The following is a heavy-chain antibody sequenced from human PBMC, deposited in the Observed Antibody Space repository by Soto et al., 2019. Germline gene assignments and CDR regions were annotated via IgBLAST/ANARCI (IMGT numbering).Heavy chain of an antibody. CDR1: GGSVNSDSYY. Sequence: SETLSLTCTVSGGSVNSDSYYWSWIRQPPGRGLEWIGYMFHTGSASYNPSLKSRVTISVDTTRNQFSLRLSSVTAADTAVYYCAREFSNSPEAFDSWGQGSLVTVSS. CDR2: MFHTGSA. D-gene: IGHD6-6*01. V-gene: IGHV4-61*01. CDR3: AREFSNSPEAFDS. J-gene: IGHJ4*02.